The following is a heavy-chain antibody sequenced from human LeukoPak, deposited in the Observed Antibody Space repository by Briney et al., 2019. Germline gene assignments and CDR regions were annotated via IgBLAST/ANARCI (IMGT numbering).Heavy chain of an antibody. Sequence: TGGSLRLSCAASGFTFSSYAMSWVRQAPGKGLEWVSAISGSGGSTYYADSVKGRFTISRDTSKNTLYLQMNSLRAEDTAVYYCAKDKKGSYGGPGEFDYWGQGTLVTVSS. D-gene: IGHD4-23*01. CDR3: AKDKKGSYGGPGEFDY. CDR1: GFTFSSYA. J-gene: IGHJ4*02. V-gene: IGHV3-23*01. CDR2: ISGSGGST.